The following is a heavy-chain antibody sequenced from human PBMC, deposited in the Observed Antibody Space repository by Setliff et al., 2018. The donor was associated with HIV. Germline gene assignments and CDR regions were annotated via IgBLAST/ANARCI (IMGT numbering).Heavy chain of an antibody. J-gene: IGHJ4*02. Sequence: SETLSLTCAVSGASISSGHYWSWVRQSPGKGLEWIGEIFHTGSTNYNPSLKSRVTISVDTSKNHFSLNVSSLTAADTALYFCARLMPNWDYFDYWGQGTQVTVSS. CDR2: IFHTGST. V-gene: IGHV4-4*02. D-gene: IGHD2-2*01. CDR1: GASISSGHY. CDR3: ARLMPNWDYFDY.